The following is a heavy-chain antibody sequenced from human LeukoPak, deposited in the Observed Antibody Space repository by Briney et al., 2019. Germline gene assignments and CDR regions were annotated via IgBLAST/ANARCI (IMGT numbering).Heavy chain of an antibody. J-gene: IGHJ5*02. Sequence: SETLSLTCTVSGGSISSYYWSWIRQPPGKGLEWIGYIYYSGSTNYNPSLKSRVTISVDTSKNQFSLKLSSVTAADPAVYYCARVEEGWFDPWGQGTLVTVSS. CDR1: GGSISSYY. V-gene: IGHV4-59*01. CDR2: IYYSGST. CDR3: ARVEEGWFDP.